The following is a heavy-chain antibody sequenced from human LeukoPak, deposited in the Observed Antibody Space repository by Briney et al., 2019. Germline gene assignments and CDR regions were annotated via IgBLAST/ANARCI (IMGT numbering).Heavy chain of an antibody. CDR3: AADPSYYDSSGLPWFDP. CDR1: GFTFTSSA. D-gene: IGHD3-22*01. Sequence: SVKVSCKASGFTFTSSAMQWVRQARGQRLEWIGWIVVGSGNTNYAQKFQERVTITRDMSTSTAYMELSSLRSEDTAVYYCAADPSYYDSSGLPWFDPWGQGTLVTVSS. V-gene: IGHV1-58*02. J-gene: IGHJ5*02. CDR2: IVVGSGNT.